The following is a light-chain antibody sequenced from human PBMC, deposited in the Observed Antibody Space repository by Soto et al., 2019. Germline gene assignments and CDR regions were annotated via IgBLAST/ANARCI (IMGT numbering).Light chain of an antibody. CDR3: EKYESSFRT. CDR1: QSVGSD. J-gene: IGKJ1*01. Sequence: EIEITHSPSTVYLGAVARATLALMASQSVGSDLAWYQQKPGQAPRLIIYGTSSRATGIPDRFSGSGSGTAFTLAISRLEPEDFAVHFCEKYESSFRTLGEGTKVDIK. CDR2: GTS. V-gene: IGKV3-20*01.